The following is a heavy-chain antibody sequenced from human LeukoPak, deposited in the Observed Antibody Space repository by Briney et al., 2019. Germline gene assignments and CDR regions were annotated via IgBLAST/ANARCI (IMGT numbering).Heavy chain of an antibody. CDR2: INHSGST. D-gene: IGHD5-18*01. CDR3: ARGPDTAMVTPYYYGMDV. CDR1: GGSFSGYY. Sequence: SETLSLTCAVYGGSFSGYYWSWIRQPPGKGLEWIGEINHSGSTNYNPSLKSRVTISVDTSKNQFSLKLSSVTAADMAVYYCARGPDTAMVTPYYYGMDVWGQGTTVTVSS. V-gene: IGHV4-34*01. J-gene: IGHJ6*02.